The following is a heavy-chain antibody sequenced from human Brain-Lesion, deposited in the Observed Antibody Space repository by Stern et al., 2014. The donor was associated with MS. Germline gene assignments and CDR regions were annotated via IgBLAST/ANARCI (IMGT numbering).Heavy chain of an antibody. J-gene: IGHJ5*02. CDR3: AGEEDIRYCSGGSCTGNWFDP. V-gene: IGHV4-39*01. CDR2: IYYSGNT. Sequence: QVQLEESGPGLVKPSETLSLTCTVAGGSVSSTSYAWAWIRQPPGKGLEWIGTIYYSGNTYYSPSLQSRLTISLDPSKNLFSLQLRSVTAADTAVYYCAGEEDIRYCSGGSCTGNWFDPWGQGTLVTVSS. D-gene: IGHD2-15*01. CDR1: GGSVSSTSYA.